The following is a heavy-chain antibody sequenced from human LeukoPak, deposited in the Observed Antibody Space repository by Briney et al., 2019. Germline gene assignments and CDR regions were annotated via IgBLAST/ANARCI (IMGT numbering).Heavy chain of an antibody. J-gene: IGHJ4*02. D-gene: IGHD6-6*01. Sequence: EASVKVSCKASGDTFSSYAISWVRQAPGQGLEWMGGIIPIFGTANYAQKFQGRVTITTDESTSTAYMELSSLRSEDTAVYYCARGIYSSSSDFDYWGQGTLVTVSS. CDR3: ARGIYSSSSDFDY. V-gene: IGHV1-69*05. CDR2: IIPIFGTA. CDR1: GDTFSSYA.